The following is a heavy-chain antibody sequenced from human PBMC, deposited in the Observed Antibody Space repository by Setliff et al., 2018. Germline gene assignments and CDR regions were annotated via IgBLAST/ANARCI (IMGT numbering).Heavy chain of an antibody. CDR1: GYSFSTYA. D-gene: IGHD2-2*02. Sequence: GASVKVSCKASGYSFSTYAMHWVRQAPGQRLEWMGWINGGNGNTKYSQKFQGRITITRDTSASTAYMEMSSLRSEDTAVYYCARDREYCSRTSCYIGYWGQGALVTVSS. CDR2: INGGNGNT. J-gene: IGHJ4*02. V-gene: IGHV1-3*01. CDR3: ARDREYCSRTSCYIGY.